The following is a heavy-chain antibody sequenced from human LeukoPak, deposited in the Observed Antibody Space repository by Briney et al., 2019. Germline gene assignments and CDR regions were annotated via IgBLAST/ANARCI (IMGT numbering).Heavy chain of an antibody. Sequence: GGSLRLSCAASGFTVSTNYMSWVRQAPGKGLAWVSIIYAGGSTYYADSVKGRFTISRDNAKNTVYLQMNSLRAEDTAVYYCARDRRLEWYFDLWGRGTLVIVSS. CDR2: IYAGGST. CDR1: GFTVSTNY. D-gene: IGHD1-1*01. CDR3: ARDRRLEWYFDL. V-gene: IGHV3-53*01. J-gene: IGHJ2*01.